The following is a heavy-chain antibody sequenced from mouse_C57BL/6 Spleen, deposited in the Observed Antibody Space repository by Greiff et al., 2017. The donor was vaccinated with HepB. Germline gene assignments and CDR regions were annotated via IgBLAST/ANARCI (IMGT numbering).Heavy chain of an antibody. J-gene: IGHJ3*01. D-gene: IGHD1-3*01. CDR2: ISYDGSN. CDR1: GYSITSGYY. Sequence: DVKLQESGPGLVKPSQSLSLTCSVTGYSITSGYYWNWIRQFPGNKLEWMGYISYDGSNNYNPSLKNRISFTRDTSKNQFFLKLNAVTTEDTATYHLASTRDELRSPFAYWGQETLVTVSA. V-gene: IGHV3-6*01. CDR3: ASTRDELRSPFAY.